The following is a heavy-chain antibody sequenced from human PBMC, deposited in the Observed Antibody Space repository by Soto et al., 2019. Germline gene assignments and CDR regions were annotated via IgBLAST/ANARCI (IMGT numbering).Heavy chain of an antibody. CDR2: IGGDGIDT. CDR3: VFYDVLTGYDH. Sequence: EVQLLESGGGLVQPGGSLRLSCAGSGFIFRNYGMSWVRQAPGKGLEWVSAIGGDGIDTHYVDSVKGRFAISRDNSRNPLYLQMSSQRAEDTALYYCVFYDVLTGYDHWGQGTLVTVSS. CDR1: GFIFRNYG. D-gene: IGHD3-9*01. J-gene: IGHJ4*02. V-gene: IGHV3-23*01.